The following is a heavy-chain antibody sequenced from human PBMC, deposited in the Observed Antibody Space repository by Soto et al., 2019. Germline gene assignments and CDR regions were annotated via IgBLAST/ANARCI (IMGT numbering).Heavy chain of an antibody. CDR2: VSRNGINT. Sequence: EEQLVQSGGGLVQPGGSLRLSCAASGFSFSSYDLFWVRQAPGKGLESVSAVSRNGINTYYANSVKGRFTISRDNSKNIMYLQMGTLRAEDMAVYYCAITYYDFDVWGKGTTVIVSS. J-gene: IGHJ6*04. CDR3: AITYYDFDV. CDR1: GFSFSSYD. D-gene: IGHD3-3*01. V-gene: IGHV3-64*01.